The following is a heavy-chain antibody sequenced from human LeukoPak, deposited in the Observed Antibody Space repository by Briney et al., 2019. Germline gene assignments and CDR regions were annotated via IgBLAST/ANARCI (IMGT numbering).Heavy chain of an antibody. Sequence: GASVKVSCRVSGYSHSDLSIHWVRHVPGKGLEWMGGFEPEEGEHGETIYAQKFEGRLALTEDTATDTAYMELVSLTSADTAVYYCATDRLEIYAHHIWGQGTVVTVSS. J-gene: IGHJ3*02. V-gene: IGHV1-24*01. CDR3: ATDRLEIYAHHI. CDR2: FEPEEGEHGET. CDR1: GYSHSDLS. D-gene: IGHD1-1*01.